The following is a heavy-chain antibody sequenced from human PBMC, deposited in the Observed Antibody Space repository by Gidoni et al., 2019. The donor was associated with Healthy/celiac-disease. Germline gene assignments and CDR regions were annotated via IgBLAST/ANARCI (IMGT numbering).Heavy chain of an antibody. CDR2: ISYDGSNK. Sequence: QVQLVESGGGVVQPGRSLRLSCAASGFPFSSYGMHWVRQAPGKGLEWVAVISYDGSNKYYADSVKGRFTISRDNSKNTLYLQMNSLRAEDTAVYYCAKDQGSSSWLYYFDYWGQGTLVTVSS. D-gene: IGHD6-13*01. J-gene: IGHJ4*02. CDR1: GFPFSSYG. CDR3: AKDQGSSSWLYYFDY. V-gene: IGHV3-30*18.